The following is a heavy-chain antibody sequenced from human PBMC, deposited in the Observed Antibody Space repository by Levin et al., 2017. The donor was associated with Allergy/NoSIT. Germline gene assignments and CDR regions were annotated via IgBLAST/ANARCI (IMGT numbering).Heavy chain of an antibody. V-gene: IGHV3-48*01. Sequence: GESLKISCAASGFTFSSYSMNWVRQAPGKGLEWVSYISSSSSTIYYADSVKGRFTISRDNAKNSLYLQMNSLRAEDTAVYYCAREAVAGRLYYFDYWGQGTLVTVSS. CDR1: GFTFSSYS. CDR2: ISSSSSTI. J-gene: IGHJ4*02. CDR3: AREAVAGRLYYFDY. D-gene: IGHD6-19*01.